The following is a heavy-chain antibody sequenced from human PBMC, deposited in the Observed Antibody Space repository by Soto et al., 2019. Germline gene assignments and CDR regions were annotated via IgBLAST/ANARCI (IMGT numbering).Heavy chain of an antibody. V-gene: IGHV4-39*01. CDR1: DGSFSSSYY. J-gene: IGHJ4*02. Sequence: QLQLQESGPGLVKPSETLSLTCSVSDGSFSSSYYWGWLRQAPGKGLEWLGNIYYSGHTYYNPSLRRPFAKPVDTSKNQFSLTLTSVTAADTAVYYCARYFLRGRFFDSWGQGTLVTVSS. D-gene: IGHD3-10*01. CDR3: ARYFLRGRFFDS. CDR2: IYYSGHT.